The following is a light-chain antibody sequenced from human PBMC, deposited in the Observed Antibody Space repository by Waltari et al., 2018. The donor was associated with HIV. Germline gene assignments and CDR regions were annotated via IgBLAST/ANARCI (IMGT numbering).Light chain of an antibody. Sequence: DIVMTQSPDSLAVSLGERATIDCKSSQSVLYNSNNKNYLAWYQHKPGQSPNLLIYWASTRESGVLDRFSGSGSGTDFTLTISSLQAEDVAVYYCQQYYSVPLTFGGGTKVEIK. J-gene: IGKJ4*01. CDR1: QSVLYNSNNKNY. V-gene: IGKV4-1*01. CDR2: WAS. CDR3: QQYYSVPLT.